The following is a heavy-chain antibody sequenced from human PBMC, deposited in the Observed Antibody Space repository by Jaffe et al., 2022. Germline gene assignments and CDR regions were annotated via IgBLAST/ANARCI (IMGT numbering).Heavy chain of an antibody. CDR1: GFTFSSYA. CDR3: AKDTFESHDYGDYVNSWRAADY. D-gene: IGHD4-17*01. V-gene: IGHV3-23*01. Sequence: EVQLLESGGGLVQPGGSLRLSCAASGFTFSSYAMSWVRQAPGKGLEWVSAISGSGGSTYYADSVKGRFTISRDNSKNTLYLQMNSLRAEDTAVYYCAKDTFESHDYGDYVNSWRAADYWGQGTLVTVSS. CDR2: ISGSGGST. J-gene: IGHJ4*02.